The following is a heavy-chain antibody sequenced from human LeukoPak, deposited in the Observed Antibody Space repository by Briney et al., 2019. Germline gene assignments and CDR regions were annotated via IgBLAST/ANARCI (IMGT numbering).Heavy chain of an antibody. J-gene: IGHJ4*02. Sequence: PGGSLRLSCAASGFTLSRYEMNWVRQAPGKGLEWISYISSSGSTIYYGDSVKGRFTISRDSAKNSLYLQMNSLRAEDTAVYYCAKGWDSGPHFGSWGQGTLVTVSS. V-gene: IGHV3-48*03. D-gene: IGHD1-26*01. CDR2: ISSSGSTI. CDR3: AKGWDSGPHFGS. CDR1: GFTLSRYE.